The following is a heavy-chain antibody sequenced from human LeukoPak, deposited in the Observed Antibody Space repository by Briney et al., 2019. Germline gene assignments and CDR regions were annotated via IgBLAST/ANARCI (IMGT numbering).Heavy chain of an antibody. Sequence: SETLSLTCAVYGGSFSGYYWSWSRQRPGKGLEWMGESNHSGSTSYNPSLKSRVTISVDTATDQSSLKLSSVTAADTAVSYCARGTGGSSWTPPYYYYPYMDVWGKGTTVTVSS. CDR2: SNHSGST. D-gene: IGHD6-13*01. J-gene: IGHJ6*03. CDR1: GGSFSGYY. V-gene: IGHV4-34*01. CDR3: ARGTGGSSWTPPYYYYPYMDV.